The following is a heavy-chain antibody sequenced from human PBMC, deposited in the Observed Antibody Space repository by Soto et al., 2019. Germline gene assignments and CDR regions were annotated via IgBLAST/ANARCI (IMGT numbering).Heavy chain of an antibody. D-gene: IGHD2-2*01. J-gene: IGHJ6*03. V-gene: IGHV4-39*01. Sequence: PSETLSLTCTVSGGSISSSSYYWGWIRQPPGKGLEWIGSIYYSGSTYYNPSLKSRVTISVDTSKNQFSLKLSSVTAADTAVYYCARRRGYCSSTSCYVRGHYYYYYYMDVWGKGTTVTVSS. CDR3: ARRRGYCSSTSCYVRGHYYYYYYMDV. CDR1: GGSISSSSYY. CDR2: IYYSGST.